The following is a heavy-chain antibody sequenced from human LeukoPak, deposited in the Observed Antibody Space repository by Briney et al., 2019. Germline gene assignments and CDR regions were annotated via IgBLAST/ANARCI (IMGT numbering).Heavy chain of an antibody. CDR1: GFTFSSYS. CDR3: ARHGGYSGSYVDY. D-gene: IGHD1-26*01. Sequence: GGSLRLSCAASGFTFSSYSMNWVRQAPGKGLEWVSSISSSSSYIYYADSVKGRFTISRDNAKNSLYLQMNSLRAEDTAVYYCARHGGYSGSYVDYWGQGTLVTVSS. J-gene: IGHJ4*02. CDR2: ISSSSSYI. V-gene: IGHV3-21*01.